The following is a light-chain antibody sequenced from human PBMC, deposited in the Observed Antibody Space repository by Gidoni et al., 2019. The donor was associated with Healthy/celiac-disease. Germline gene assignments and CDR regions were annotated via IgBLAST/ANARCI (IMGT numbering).Light chain of an antibody. CDR3: QKYNSAPWT. CDR2: AAS. J-gene: IGKJ1*01. V-gene: IGKV1-27*01. CDR1: QGISNY. Sequence: DIQMTQSPSSLSASVGDRVTITCRASQGISNYLAWSQQKQGKVPKLLIYAASTLQSGVTSLFSGSGSGTDFTLTISSLQPEDVATYYCQKYNSAPWTFGQXTKVEIK.